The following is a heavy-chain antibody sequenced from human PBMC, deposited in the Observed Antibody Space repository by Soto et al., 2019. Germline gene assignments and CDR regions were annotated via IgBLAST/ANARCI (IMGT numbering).Heavy chain of an antibody. CDR3: AYNQALFWFREPTGSLDS. D-gene: IGHD3-10*01. CDR1: GFSLGTNGVG. Sequence: SGPTLVNPTQTLTLTCTFSGFSLGTNGVGVGWIRQPPGKALEWLALIYWNDDKWYSPSLKSRLTITKDTTKNQVVITMTDMDPVDTGTYFCAYNQALFWFREPTGSLDSWCQRTVLTVSS. V-gene: IGHV2-5*01. J-gene: IGHJ5*01. CDR2: IYWNDDK.